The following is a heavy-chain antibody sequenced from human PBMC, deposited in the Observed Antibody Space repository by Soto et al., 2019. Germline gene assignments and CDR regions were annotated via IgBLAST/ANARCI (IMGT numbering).Heavy chain of an antibody. D-gene: IGHD3-16*02. CDR1: GYTFTSYY. J-gene: IGHJ6*02. Sequence: ASVKVSCKASGYTFTSYYMHWVRQAPGQGLEWMGIINPSGGSTSYAQKFQGRVTMTRDTSTSTVYMELSSLRSEDTAVYYCARDQRELLLEIYYYYGMDVWGQGTTVTVSS. V-gene: IGHV1-46*01. CDR3: ARDQRELLLEIYYYYGMDV. CDR2: INPSGGST.